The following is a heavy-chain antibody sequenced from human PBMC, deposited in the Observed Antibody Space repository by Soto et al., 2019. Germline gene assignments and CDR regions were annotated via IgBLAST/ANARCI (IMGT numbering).Heavy chain of an antibody. CDR1: GYTFTSYG. CDR3: ARDPALGGGTTSHDY. Sequence: QVQLVQSGAEVKKPGASVKVSCKASGYTFTSYGISWVRQAPGQGLEWMGWISAYNGNTNYAQKLQGRVTMTTDTSTGTAYMERRSLRSDETAAYYCARDPALGGGTTSHDYWGQGTLVTVSS. J-gene: IGHJ4*02. CDR2: ISAYNGNT. V-gene: IGHV1-18*01. D-gene: IGHD1-26*01.